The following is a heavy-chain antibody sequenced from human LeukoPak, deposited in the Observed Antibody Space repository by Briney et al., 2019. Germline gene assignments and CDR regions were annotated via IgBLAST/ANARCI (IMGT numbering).Heavy chain of an antibody. J-gene: IGHJ4*02. CDR3: ARHYCSGGSCYGLGNY. CDR2: LYYTGRT. Sequence: PSETLSLTCTVSGGSISNYYWSWIRQPPGKGLEWIGHLYYTGRTNYSPSLKSRVTISVDTSKNQFSLKVTSVTAADTAVYYCARHYCSGGSCYGLGNYWGQGTLVTVSS. CDR1: GGSISNYY. V-gene: IGHV4-59*08. D-gene: IGHD2-15*01.